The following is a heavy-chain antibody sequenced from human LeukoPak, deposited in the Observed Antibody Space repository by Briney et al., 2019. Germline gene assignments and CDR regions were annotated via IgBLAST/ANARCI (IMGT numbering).Heavy chain of an antibody. D-gene: IGHD1-1*01. Sequence: PGGSLRLSCAASGFTFSTYAMNWVRQAPGKGLEWVAVISDDGRHNYYADSVKGRFTISRDNSKSTLYLQMNGLRAEDTAIFYCAKSLFTSATGTGRAFHIWGQGTRVTVSS. CDR1: GFTFSTYA. J-gene: IGHJ3*02. CDR2: ISDDGRHN. V-gene: IGHV3-30*04. CDR3: AKSLFTSATGTGRAFHI.